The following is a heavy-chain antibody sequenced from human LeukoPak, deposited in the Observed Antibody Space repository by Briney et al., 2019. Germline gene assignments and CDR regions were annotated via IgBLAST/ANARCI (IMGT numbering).Heavy chain of an antibody. Sequence: GGSLRLSCAASGFTFSNYEMHWVRQAPGKGLEWVSYISSSGSDIYYADSVKGRFTISRDNAKNSLYLHMNSLRAEDTAVYYCAKGVTPVISLQFFDYWGQGTLITVSS. J-gene: IGHJ4*02. CDR3: AKGVTPVISLQFFDY. V-gene: IGHV3-48*03. D-gene: IGHD4-17*01. CDR1: GFTFSNYE. CDR2: ISSSGSDI.